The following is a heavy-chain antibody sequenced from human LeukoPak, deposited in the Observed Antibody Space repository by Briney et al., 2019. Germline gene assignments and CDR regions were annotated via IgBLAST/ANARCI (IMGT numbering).Heavy chain of an antibody. Sequence: GGPLRLSCAVSGFTFSNYGMHWFGQPPGKGLVWVSNISTEGSATSYAGPVEGRFTIARVNAKNKLYLQLNSLRAEDTAVYYCARVAYDNDTSGRFDYWGQGTLVTVSS. CDR1: GFTFSNYG. CDR3: ARVAYDNDTSGRFDY. V-gene: IGHV3-74*01. D-gene: IGHD3-22*01. CDR2: ISTEGSAT. J-gene: IGHJ4*02.